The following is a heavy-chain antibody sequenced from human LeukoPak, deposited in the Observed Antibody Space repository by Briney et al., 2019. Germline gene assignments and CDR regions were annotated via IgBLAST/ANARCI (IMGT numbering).Heavy chain of an antibody. CDR3: ARVCLYYYDSSGYYDY. J-gene: IGHJ4*02. CDR2: IYYSGST. V-gene: IGHV4-39*07. Sequence: SETLSLTCTVSGGSISSSSYYWGWIRQPPGKGLEWIGSIYYSGSTYYNPSLKSRVTISVDTSKNQSSLKLSSVTAADTAVYYCARVCLYYYDSSGYYDYWGQGTLVTVSS. D-gene: IGHD3-22*01. CDR1: GGSISSSSYY.